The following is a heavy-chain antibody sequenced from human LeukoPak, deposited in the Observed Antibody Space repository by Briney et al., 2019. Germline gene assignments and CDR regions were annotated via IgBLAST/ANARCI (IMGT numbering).Heavy chain of an antibody. J-gene: IGHJ4*02. Sequence: EGSLRLYCAATGFTFSSYWMSWVRQAPGKGLEWVANIKQDGSEKYYVDSVKGRFTISRDNAKNSLYLQMNSLRAEDTAVYYCARLSKTYYYDSSGYFDFPNFDYWGQGTLVTVSS. CDR2: IKQDGSEK. V-gene: IGHV3-7*04. CDR3: ARLSKTYYYDSSGYFDFPNFDY. CDR1: GFTFSSYW. D-gene: IGHD3-22*01.